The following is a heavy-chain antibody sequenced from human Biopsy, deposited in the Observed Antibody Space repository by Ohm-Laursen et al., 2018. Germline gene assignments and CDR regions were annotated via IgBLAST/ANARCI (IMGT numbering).Heavy chain of an antibody. V-gene: IGHV4-31*03. D-gene: IGHD6-25*01. CDR1: GASIISGGHF. CDR3: ARHSVEKSGYDGDYFDY. CDR2: IYYSGST. J-gene: IGHJ4*02. Sequence: TLSLTCTVPGASIISGGHFWNWIRQHPGKGLEWIGYIYYSGSTYYNPSLKSRVSILVDTSKNQFSLKLNSVTVADTAVYYCARHSVEKSGYDGDYFDYWGQGTLVTVSS.